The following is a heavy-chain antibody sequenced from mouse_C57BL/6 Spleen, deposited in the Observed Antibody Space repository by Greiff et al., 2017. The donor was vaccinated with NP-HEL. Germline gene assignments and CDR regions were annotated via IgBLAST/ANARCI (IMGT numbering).Heavy chain of an antibody. D-gene: IGHD2-4*01. CDR2: FYPGDGDT. Sequence: QVQLQQSGPELVKPGASVKISCKASGYAFSSSWMNWVKQRPGKGLEWIGRFYPGDGDTNYNGKFKGKATLTADKSSSTAYMQLSSLTSEDSAVYFCARRGLRRAMDYWGQGTSVTVSS. CDR1: GYAFSSSW. CDR3: ARRGLRRAMDY. J-gene: IGHJ4*01. V-gene: IGHV1-82*01.